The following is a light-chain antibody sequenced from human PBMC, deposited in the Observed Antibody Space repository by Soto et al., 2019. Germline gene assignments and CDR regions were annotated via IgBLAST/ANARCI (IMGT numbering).Light chain of an antibody. Sequence: DIVLTQSPDSLAVSLGERAAINCKSSQSVLYSSNNKNYLAWYQQKPGQPPKLLVYWASTRESGVPDRFSGSGSGTDFTLAISSLQADDVAVYYCQQYYNSRLTFGGGTKVEIK. J-gene: IGKJ4*01. CDR1: QSVLYSSNNKNY. V-gene: IGKV4-1*01. CDR2: WAS. CDR3: QQYYNSRLT.